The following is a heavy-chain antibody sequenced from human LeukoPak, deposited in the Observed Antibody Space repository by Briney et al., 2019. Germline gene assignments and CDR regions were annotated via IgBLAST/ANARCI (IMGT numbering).Heavy chain of an antibody. CDR3: ARDLRWGYNWFDP. Sequence: SETLSLTCTVSGGSISSYYWSWIRQPPGKGLEWIGYIYYSGSTNYNPSLKSRVTISVDASKNQFSLKLSSVTAADTAVYYCARDLRWGYNWFDPWGQGALVTVSS. CDR2: IYYSGST. D-gene: IGHD4-23*01. V-gene: IGHV4-59*01. CDR1: GGSISSYY. J-gene: IGHJ5*02.